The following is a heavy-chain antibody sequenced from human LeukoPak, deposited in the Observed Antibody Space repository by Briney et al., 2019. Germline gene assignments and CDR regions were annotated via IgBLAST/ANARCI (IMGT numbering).Heavy chain of an antibody. D-gene: IGHD2-15*01. V-gene: IGHV1-69*06. Sequence: SVKVSCKASGGTFSSYAISWVRQAPGQGLEWMGGIIPIFGTANYAQKFQGRVTITADKSTSTAYMELSSLRSEDTAVYYCARALHTNVAATVEVEDWGQGTLVTVSS. CDR1: GGTFSSYA. J-gene: IGHJ4*02. CDR2: IIPIFGTA. CDR3: ARALHTNVAATVEVED.